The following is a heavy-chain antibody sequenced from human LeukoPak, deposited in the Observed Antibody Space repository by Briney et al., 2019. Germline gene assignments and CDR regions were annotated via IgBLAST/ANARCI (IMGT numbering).Heavy chain of an antibody. V-gene: IGHV1-69*05. CDR3: ARENFRAAAVDLSIIRLNWFDP. CDR2: IIPIFGTA. J-gene: IGHJ5*02. CDR1: GGTFSSDA. D-gene: IGHD6-13*01. Sequence: SVKVSCKASGGTFSSDAISWLRQAPGQGLEWMGGIIPIFGTANYAQKFQGRVTITTDESTSTAYMELSSLRSEDTAVYYCARENFRAAAVDLSIIRLNWFDPWGQGTLVTVSS.